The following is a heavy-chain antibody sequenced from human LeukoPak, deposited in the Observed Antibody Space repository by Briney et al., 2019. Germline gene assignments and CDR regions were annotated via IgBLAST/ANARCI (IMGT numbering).Heavy chain of an antibody. D-gene: IGHD3-22*01. J-gene: IGHJ4*02. CDR2: IWYDGSNK. V-gene: IGHV3-33*01. CDR3: ARDAHSSLDY. CDR1: GVTFSSDG. Sequence: GGSLRLSCAASGVTFSSDGMHWVRQAPGKGLEWVAVIWYDGSNKYYAYSVKGRFTISRDNSKNTLYLQMNSLRAEDTAVYYCARDAHSSLDYWGQGTLVTVSS.